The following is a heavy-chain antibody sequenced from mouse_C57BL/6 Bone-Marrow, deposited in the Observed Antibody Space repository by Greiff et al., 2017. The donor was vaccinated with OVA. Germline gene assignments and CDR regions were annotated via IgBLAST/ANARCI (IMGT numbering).Heavy chain of an antibody. D-gene: IGHD1-3*01. Sequence: EVQVVESGGDLVKPGGSLKLSCAASGFTFSSYGMSWVRQTPDKRLEWVATISSGGSYTYYPDSVKGRFTISRDNAKNTLYLQMSSLKSEDTAMYYCARLNNYIPFWYFDVWGTGTTVTVSS. CDR2: ISSGGSYT. CDR1: GFTFSSYG. J-gene: IGHJ1*03. CDR3: ARLNNYIPFWYFDV. V-gene: IGHV5-6*01.